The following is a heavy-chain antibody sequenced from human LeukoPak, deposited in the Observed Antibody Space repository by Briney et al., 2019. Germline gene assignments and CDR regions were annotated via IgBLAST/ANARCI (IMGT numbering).Heavy chain of an antibody. CDR3: VRDRELFDY. CDR1: GDSVSSNNAA. D-gene: IGHD1-7*01. Sequence: SQTLSLTCAISGDSVSSNNAAWNWIRQSPSRGPEWLGRTYYRSKWYYDYGVSVKSRITIIPDTSKNQFSLHLNSVTPEDTALYYCVRDRELFDYWGQGTLVTVSS. J-gene: IGHJ4*02. V-gene: IGHV6-1*01. CDR2: TYYRSKWYY.